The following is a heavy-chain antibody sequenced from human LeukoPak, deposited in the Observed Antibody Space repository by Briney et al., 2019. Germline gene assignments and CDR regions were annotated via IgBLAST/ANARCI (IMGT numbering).Heavy chain of an antibody. CDR3: ARAPRDYDFWSGYYTGSPPDYFNY. CDR2: IIPIFGTA. D-gene: IGHD3-3*01. V-gene: IGHV1-69*13. CDR1: GGTFSSYA. Sequence: SVEVSCKASGGTFSSYAISWVRQAPGQGLEWMGGIIPIFGTANYAQKFQGRVTITADESTSTAYMELSSLRSEDTAVYYCARAPRDYDFWSGYYTGSPPDYFNYWGQGTLVTVSS. J-gene: IGHJ4*02.